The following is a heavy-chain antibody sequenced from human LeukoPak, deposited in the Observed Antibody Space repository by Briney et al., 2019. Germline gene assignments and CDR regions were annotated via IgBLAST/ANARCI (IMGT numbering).Heavy chain of an antibody. J-gene: IGHJ4*02. CDR3: AGDQGGGYSYGWQSFDY. CDR2: ISSSGSTI. D-gene: IGHD5-18*01. CDR1: GFTFSDYY. V-gene: IGHV3-11*04. Sequence: GGSLRLSCAASGFTFSDYYMSWIRQAPGKGLEWVSYISSSGSTIYYADSVKGRFTISRDNAKNSLYPQMNSLRAEDTAVYYCAGDQGGGYSYGWQSFDYWGQGTLVTVSS.